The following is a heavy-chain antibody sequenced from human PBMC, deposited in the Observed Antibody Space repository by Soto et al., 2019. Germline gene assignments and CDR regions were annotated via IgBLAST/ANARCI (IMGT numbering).Heavy chain of an antibody. Sequence: GESLKISCTGVGYSFTSYWIGWVRQMPGKGLEWMGIIYPGDSDTRYSPSFQGQVTISADRSINTAYLQWNSLEASDTAFYFCARSPRSSPYFDYWGQGALVTVSS. CDR2: IYPGDSDT. V-gene: IGHV5-51*01. CDR1: GYSFTSYW. J-gene: IGHJ4*02. D-gene: IGHD6-13*01. CDR3: ARSPRSSPYFDY.